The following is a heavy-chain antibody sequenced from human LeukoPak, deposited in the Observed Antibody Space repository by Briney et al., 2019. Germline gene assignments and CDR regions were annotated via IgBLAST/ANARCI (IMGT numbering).Heavy chain of an antibody. CDR3: ARDQVDTAMVLWGDFDY. J-gene: IGHJ4*02. D-gene: IGHD5-18*01. Sequence: GGSLRLSCAASGFTFSSYTMNWVRQAPGKGLEWVANIKQDGSEKYYVDSVKGRFTISRDNAKNSLYLQMNSLRAEDTAVYYCARDQVDTAMVLWGDFDYWGQGTLVTVSS. CDR1: GFTFSSYT. V-gene: IGHV3-7*01. CDR2: IKQDGSEK.